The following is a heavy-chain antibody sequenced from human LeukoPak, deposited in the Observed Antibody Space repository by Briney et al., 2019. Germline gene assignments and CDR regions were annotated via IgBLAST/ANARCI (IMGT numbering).Heavy chain of an antibody. CDR2: ISYSGNT. CDR1: GDSISSSSYF. D-gene: IGHD4-17*01. V-gene: IGHV4-39*01. Sequence: PSETLSLTCTVSGDSISSSSYFWGWIRQPPGKGLEWIGSISYSGNTYYNPSLKSRATISVDTSKNQFSLNLNSVTAADTAVYYCARPGYYGDYAFDYWGQGTLVTVSS. J-gene: IGHJ4*02. CDR3: ARPGYYGDYAFDY.